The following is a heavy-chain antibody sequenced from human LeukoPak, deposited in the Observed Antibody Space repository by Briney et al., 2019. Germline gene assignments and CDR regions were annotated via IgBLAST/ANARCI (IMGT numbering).Heavy chain of an antibody. CDR3: ARDQYDTWSRRGNFDS. J-gene: IGHJ4*02. Sequence: GGSLRLSCVASGFTFGKYWMSWVRQAPGKGLEWVANIKLDGSEKNYVDSVKGRFTISRDNTKNPLYLQMNSLRVEDTAVFYCARDQYDTWSRRGNFDSWGQGTLVIVSS. D-gene: IGHD3-3*01. CDR2: IKLDGSEK. V-gene: IGHV3-7*03. CDR1: GFTFGKYW.